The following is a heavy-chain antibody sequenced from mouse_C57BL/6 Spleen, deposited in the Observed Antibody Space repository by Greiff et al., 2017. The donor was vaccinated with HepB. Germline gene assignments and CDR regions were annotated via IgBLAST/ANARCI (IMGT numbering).Heavy chain of an antibody. Sequence: EVKLMESGAELVKPGASVKLSCTASGFNIKDYYMHWVKQRTEQGLEWIGRIDPEDGETKYAPKFQGKATITADTSSNTAYLQLSSLTSEDTAVYYCAIPPLYSNYPAWFAYWGQGTLVTVSA. CDR3: AIPPLYSNYPAWFAY. V-gene: IGHV14-2*01. CDR2: IDPEDGET. J-gene: IGHJ3*01. D-gene: IGHD2-5*01. CDR1: GFNIKDYY.